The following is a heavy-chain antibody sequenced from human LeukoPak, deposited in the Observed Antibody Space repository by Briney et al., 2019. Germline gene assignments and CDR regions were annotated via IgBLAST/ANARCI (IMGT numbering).Heavy chain of an antibody. Sequence: SSETLSLTCTVSGGSISSYYWSWIRQPPGKGLEWLGYIYYSGSTNYNPSLKSRVTISVDTSKNQFSLKLSSVTAGDTAVYYCAKFYDSSGYLHFDYGGQGTLDSVSS. V-gene: IGHV4-59*01. J-gene: IGHJ4*02. CDR1: GGSISSYY. D-gene: IGHD3-22*01. CDR3: AKFYDSSGYLHFDY. CDR2: IYYSGST.